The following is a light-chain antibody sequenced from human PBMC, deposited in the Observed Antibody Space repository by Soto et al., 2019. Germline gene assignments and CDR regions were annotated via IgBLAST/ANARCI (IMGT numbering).Light chain of an antibody. V-gene: IGKV1-5*01. Sequence: DIQRTKSPSTLSASVGARVTITCRASQSISRWLAWYQQKSGKDPKLLIHDASSLESGVPSRFSGGGSGTELTLTISSLQPDDFATYYCQHYNTYSPWTFGQGTKVEVK. J-gene: IGKJ1*01. CDR3: QHYNTYSPWT. CDR1: QSISRW. CDR2: DAS.